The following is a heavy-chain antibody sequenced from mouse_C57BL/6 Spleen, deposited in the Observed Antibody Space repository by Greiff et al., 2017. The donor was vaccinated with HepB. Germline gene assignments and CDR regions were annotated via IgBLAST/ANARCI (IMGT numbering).Heavy chain of an antibody. CDR2: ISDGGSYT. CDR3: AREGVRTKGFDY. J-gene: IGHJ2*01. D-gene: IGHD2-14*01. CDR1: GFTFSSYA. V-gene: IGHV5-4*01. Sequence: EVNVVESGGGLVKPGGSLKLSCAASGFTFSSYAMSWVRQTPEKRLEWVATISDGGSYTYYPDNVKGRFTISRDNAKNNLYLQMSHLKSEDTAMYYCAREGVRTKGFDYWGQGTTLTVSS.